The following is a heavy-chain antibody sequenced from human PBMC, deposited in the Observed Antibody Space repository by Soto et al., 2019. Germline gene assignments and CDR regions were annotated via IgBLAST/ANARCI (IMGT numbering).Heavy chain of an antibody. CDR1: GGSFSGYY. CDR2: INHRGST. Sequence: QVQLQQWGAGLLKPSETLSLTCAVYGGSFSGYYWTWIRQPPGTGLEWIGEINHRGSTNYNPSLKGWVPLIVDQAKDQVSPEPDLWTARGTAVFFCARNKNTWPFEYWGQGTLVTVSS. J-gene: IGHJ4*02. V-gene: IGHV4-34*01. CDR3: ARNKNTWPFEY.